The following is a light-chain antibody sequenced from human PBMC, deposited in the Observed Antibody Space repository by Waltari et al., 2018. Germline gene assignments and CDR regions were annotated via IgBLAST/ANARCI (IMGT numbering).Light chain of an antibody. V-gene: IGKV1-33*01. CDR3: QQYDNLRIT. CDR1: QDISNS. J-gene: IGKJ5*01. Sequence: DIQMTQSPSSLSASVGDRVTITCQASQDISNSLNWYQQKPGKAPKLLIYDASNLETGVPSRFSGSGSGTDFTFTISSLQPEDIATYYCQQYDNLRITFGQGTRLEIK. CDR2: DAS.